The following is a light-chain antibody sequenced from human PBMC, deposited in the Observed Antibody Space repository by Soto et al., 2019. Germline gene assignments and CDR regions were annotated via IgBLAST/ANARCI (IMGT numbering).Light chain of an antibody. J-gene: IGLJ3*02. V-gene: IGLV1-40*01. CDR1: SSNIAAGYD. Sequence: QSVLTQPPSVSGAPGQRVTISCTGSSSNIAAGYDVHWYQQLPGAAPKLLIYGNNHRPSGVPDRFSGSKSGTSASLAITGLQAEDEADYYCQSYDSSLSAWVFGGGTKVTVL. CDR3: QSYDSSLSAWV. CDR2: GNN.